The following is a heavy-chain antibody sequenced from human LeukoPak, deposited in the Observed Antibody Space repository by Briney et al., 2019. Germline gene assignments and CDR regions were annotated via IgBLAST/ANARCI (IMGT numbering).Heavy chain of an antibody. J-gene: IGHJ6*02. Sequence: PGGSLRLSCGASGFTFSSYAMSWVRQAPGKGLEWVSAISTSGGSTYYADSVKGRFTISRDNSKNTLYLQMNSLRAEDTAVYYCAKWSERGYNYGMDVWGQGTTVTVSS. D-gene: IGHD3-10*01. CDR3: AKWSERGYNYGMDV. V-gene: IGHV3-23*01. CDR1: GFTFSSYA. CDR2: ISTSGGST.